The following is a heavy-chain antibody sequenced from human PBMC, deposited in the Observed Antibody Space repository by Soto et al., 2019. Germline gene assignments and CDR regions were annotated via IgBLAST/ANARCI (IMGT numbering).Heavy chain of an antibody. V-gene: IGHV4-34*01. CDR3: AGTLITSQNIDPPESFDY. Sequence: KPSETLSLTCAVYGGSFSGYYWSWIRQPPGKGLEWIGEINHSGSTNYNPSLKSRVTISVDTSKNQFSLKLSSVTAADTAVYYCAGTLITSQNIDPPESFDYWGQGTLVTVSS. CDR1: GGSFSGYY. D-gene: IGHD1-20*01. J-gene: IGHJ4*02. CDR2: INHSGST.